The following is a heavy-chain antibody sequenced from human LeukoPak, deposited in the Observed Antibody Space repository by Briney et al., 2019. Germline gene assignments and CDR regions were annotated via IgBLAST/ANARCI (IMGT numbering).Heavy chain of an antibody. V-gene: IGHV4-4*07. Sequence: ETLSLTCTVSGGSISSYYWSWIRQPAGKGLVWIGRIYSTGSTNYNPSLKSRVTMSVDTSKNQFSLRLRSVTAADTAVYYCARRIASAGTAGFDFWGQGALVTVSS. CDR1: GGSISSYY. D-gene: IGHD6-13*01. CDR2: IYSTGST. CDR3: ARRIASAGTAGFDF. J-gene: IGHJ4*02.